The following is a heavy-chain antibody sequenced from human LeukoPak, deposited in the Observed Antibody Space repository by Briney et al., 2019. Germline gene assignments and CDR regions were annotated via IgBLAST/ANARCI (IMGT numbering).Heavy chain of an antibody. Sequence: ASVKVSCQASGYTLTNYYIHWVRQAPGQGLDWMGTINLSVGPTRYAQGRVTLTRDTSTNTVYMELSTLRSEATAVYYCARSVFPYYSGSGSPYNVDVRRNSCFDFWGQGTLVTVSS. CDR1: GYTLTNYY. V-gene: IGHV1-46*01. J-gene: IGHJ4*02. CDR2: INLSVGPT. D-gene: IGHD3-10*01. CDR3: ARSVFPYYSGSGSPYNVDVRRNSCFDF.